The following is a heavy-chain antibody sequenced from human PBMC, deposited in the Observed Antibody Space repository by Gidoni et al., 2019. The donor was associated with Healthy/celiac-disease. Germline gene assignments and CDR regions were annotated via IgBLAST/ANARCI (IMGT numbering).Heavy chain of an antibody. V-gene: IGHV3-23*01. Sequence: EVQLLESGGGLVQPGGCLRLACAASGFTFRSYAMSWVRQAPGKGLEWVSAISGSGGSTYYADSVKGRFTISRDNSKNTLYLQMNSLRAEDTAVYYCAKDPEYYYGSGSYFGYWGQGTLVTVSS. CDR2: ISGSGGST. D-gene: IGHD3-10*01. J-gene: IGHJ4*02. CDR1: GFTFRSYA. CDR3: AKDPEYYYGSGSYFGY.